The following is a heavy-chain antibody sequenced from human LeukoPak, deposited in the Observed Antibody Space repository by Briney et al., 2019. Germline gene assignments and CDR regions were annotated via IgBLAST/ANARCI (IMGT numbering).Heavy chain of an antibody. Sequence: GGSLRLSCAASGFTFSSYAMHWARQAPGKGLEWVAVISYDGSNKYYADSVKGRFTISRDNSKNTLYLQMNSLRSEDTAVYYCARGGGYVWGSYRYFDYWGQGTLGTVSS. CDR2: ISYDGSNK. J-gene: IGHJ4*02. D-gene: IGHD3-16*02. CDR3: ARGGGYVWGSYRYFDY. V-gene: IGHV3-30*04. CDR1: GFTFSSYA.